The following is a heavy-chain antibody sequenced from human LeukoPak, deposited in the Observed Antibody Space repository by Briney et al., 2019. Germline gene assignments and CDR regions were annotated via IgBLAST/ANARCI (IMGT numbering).Heavy chain of an antibody. V-gene: IGHV4-59*01. CDR2: IYESGST. CDR3: ARGLRMAMTSMIWAY. Sequence: PETPSLTCTVSGGSINLFFWSWIPQPPGKRLEWLGHIYESGSTDYHPSLKSRIAMSLDTSKNKYSLEVSSMTAADTAGYYCARGLRMAMTSMIWAYWGQGTPVTVSS. D-gene: IGHD3/OR15-3a*01. CDR1: GGSINLFF. J-gene: IGHJ4*02.